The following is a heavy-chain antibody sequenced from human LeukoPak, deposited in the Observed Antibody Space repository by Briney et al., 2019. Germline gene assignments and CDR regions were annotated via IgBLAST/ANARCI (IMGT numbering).Heavy chain of an antibody. CDR3: ARDLYRYCSGGSCRQFDY. J-gene: IGHJ4*02. V-gene: IGHV4-4*07. CDR1: GVSISSYY. Sequence: SETLSLTCTVSGVSISSYYWSWIRQPAGKGLEWIGGINTSGSTNYNPSLKSRVTMSVDTSKNQFSLKLSAVTAADTAVYDCARDLYRYCSGGSCRQFDYWGQGTLVTVSS. CDR2: INTSGST. D-gene: IGHD2-15*01.